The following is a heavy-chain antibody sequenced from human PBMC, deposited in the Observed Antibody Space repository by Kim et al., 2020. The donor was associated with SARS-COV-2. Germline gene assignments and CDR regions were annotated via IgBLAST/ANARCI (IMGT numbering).Heavy chain of an antibody. D-gene: IGHD6-19*01. Sequence: SETLSLTCAVYGGSFSGYYWSWIRQPPGKGLEWIGEINHSGSTNYNPSLKSRVTISVDTSKNQFSLKLSSVTAADTAVYYCARVCKSRDGSGWYVNYYYGMDVWGQGTTVTVSS. CDR1: GGSFSGYY. CDR2: INHSGST. CDR3: ARVCKSRDGSGWYVNYYYGMDV. J-gene: IGHJ6*02. V-gene: IGHV4-34*01.